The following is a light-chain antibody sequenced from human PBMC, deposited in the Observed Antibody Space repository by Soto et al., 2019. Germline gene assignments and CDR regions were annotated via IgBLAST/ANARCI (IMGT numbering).Light chain of an antibody. CDR2: GVF. CDR3: QQYGSSPLFT. Sequence: EIVLTQSPGTLSLSPGQRATLSCRASRSVSSSYLAWYQQRPGQAPRLLIYGVFSRATGIPDRFSGSGSGTDFTLTISRLAPEDFAVYYCQQYGSSPLFTFGPGTKVDIK. V-gene: IGKV3-20*01. J-gene: IGKJ3*01. CDR1: RSVSSSY.